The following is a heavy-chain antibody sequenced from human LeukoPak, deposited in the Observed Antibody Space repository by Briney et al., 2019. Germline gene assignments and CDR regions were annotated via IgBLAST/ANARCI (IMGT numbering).Heavy chain of an antibody. CDR1: GFTFDDYA. D-gene: IGHD2-21*01. J-gene: IGHJ4*02. CDR2: ISWNSGSI. Sequence: PGRSLRLSCAASGFTFDDYAMHWVRQAPGKGLEWVSGISWNSGSIGYADSVKGRFTISRDNAKNSLYLQMNSLRAEDTALYYCAKDMRFRTTVLVYWGQGTLVTVSS. V-gene: IGHV3-9*01. CDR3: AKDMRFRTTVLVY.